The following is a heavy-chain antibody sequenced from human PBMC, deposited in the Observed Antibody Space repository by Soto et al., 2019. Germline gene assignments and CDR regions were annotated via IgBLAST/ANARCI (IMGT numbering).Heavy chain of an antibody. J-gene: IGHJ6*02. V-gene: IGHV3-33*01. Sequence: ESGGGVVQPGRSLRLSCAASGFTFSSYGMHWVRRAPGKGLEWVAVIWYDGSNKYYADSVKGRFTISRDNSKNTLYLQMNSLRAEDTAVYYCARDRGGDIVVVPAANYMDVWGQGTTVTVSS. CDR1: GFTFSSYG. CDR2: IWYDGSNK. D-gene: IGHD2-2*01. CDR3: ARDRGGDIVVVPAANYMDV.